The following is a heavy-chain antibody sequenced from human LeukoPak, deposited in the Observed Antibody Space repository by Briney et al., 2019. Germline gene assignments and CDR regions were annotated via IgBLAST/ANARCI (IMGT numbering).Heavy chain of an antibody. J-gene: IGHJ4*02. D-gene: IGHD4-23*01. CDR1: GGSISSYY. Sequence: PSETLSLTCTVSGGSISSYYWSWIRQPPGKGLEWIGYIYYSGSTNYNPSLKSRVTISVDTSKNQFSLKLSSVTAADTAVYYCARVEIYGGYLDYWGQGTLVTVSS. CDR3: ARVEIYGGYLDY. CDR2: IYYSGST. V-gene: IGHV4-59*01.